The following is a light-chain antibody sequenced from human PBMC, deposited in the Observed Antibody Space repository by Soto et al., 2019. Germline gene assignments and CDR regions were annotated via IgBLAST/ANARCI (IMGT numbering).Light chain of an antibody. J-gene: IGKJ5*01. CDR3: QQYGSSPPIT. CDR2: GAS. CDR1: QSVSSSY. V-gene: IGKV3-20*01. Sequence: EIVLTQSPGTLSLYPGERATLSCRAIQSVSSSYLAWYQQKPGQAPRLLIYGASSRATGIPDRFSGSGSGTDFTLTISRLEPEDFAVYYCQQYGSSPPITFGQGTRLEIK.